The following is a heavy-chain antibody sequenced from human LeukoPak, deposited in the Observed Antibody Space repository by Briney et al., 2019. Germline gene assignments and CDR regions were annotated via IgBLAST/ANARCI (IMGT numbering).Heavy chain of an antibody. CDR1: GFTFSTYS. J-gene: IGHJ4*02. V-gene: IGHV3-48*04. CDR2: ISGSSETI. Sequence: GGSLRLSCAASGFTFSTYSMNWVRQAPGKGLEWVSYISGSSETIYYADSVKGRFTISRDNAKNSLYLQMNSLRAEDTAVYYCARDPYDFWSGIPYYFDYWGQGTLVTVSS. D-gene: IGHD3-3*01. CDR3: ARDPYDFWSGIPYYFDY.